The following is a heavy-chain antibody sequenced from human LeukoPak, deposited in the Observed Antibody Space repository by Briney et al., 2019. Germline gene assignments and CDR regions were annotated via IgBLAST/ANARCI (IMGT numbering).Heavy chain of an antibody. CDR2: IGSSSSYI. J-gene: IGHJ5*02. CDR3: ARAEGFNWFDP. Sequence: PGGSLRLSCAASGFTFSSYSMNWVRQAPGKGLEWVSSIGSSSSYIYYADSVKGRFTISRDNAKNSLYLQMNSLRAEGTAVYYCARAEGFNWFDPWGQGTLVTVSS. CDR1: GFTFSSYS. V-gene: IGHV3-21*01.